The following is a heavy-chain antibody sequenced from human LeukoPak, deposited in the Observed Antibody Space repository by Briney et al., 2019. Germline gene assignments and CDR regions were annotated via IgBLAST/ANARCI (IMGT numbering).Heavy chain of an antibody. J-gene: IGHJ4*02. CDR3: ASGIQGAGNNY. CDR1: GGSISTYY. D-gene: IGHD6-19*01. V-gene: IGHV4-4*07. CDR2: MYISGET. Sequence: SETLSLTCTVSGGSISTYYWSWIRQPAGKGLEWIGRMYISGETNYNPSLRSRVTMSLDTSKNHFSLKLNSVTAADTAVYYCASGIQGAGNNYWGQGTLVTVSS.